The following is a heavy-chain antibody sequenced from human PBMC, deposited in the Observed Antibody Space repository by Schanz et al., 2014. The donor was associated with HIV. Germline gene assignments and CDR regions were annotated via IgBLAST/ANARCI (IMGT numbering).Heavy chain of an antibody. CDR2: IKEDGSEK. CDR3: ARDGGEV. V-gene: IGHV3-7*01. CDR1: GFTFGDYP. Sequence: EVQLVESGGGLVKPGRSLRLSCTASGFTFGDYPMTWVRQAPGKGLEWVANIKEDGSEKYHADSVKGRFTISRDNAKNSLFLQMESLRAEDTAVYYCARDGGEVWGQGTTVTVSS. J-gene: IGHJ6*02. D-gene: IGHD3-16*01.